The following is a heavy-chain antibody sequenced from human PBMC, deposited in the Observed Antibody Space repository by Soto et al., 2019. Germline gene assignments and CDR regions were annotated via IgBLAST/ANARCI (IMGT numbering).Heavy chain of an antibody. Sequence: EVQLLESGGGWVQPGGSLRLSCAASGFNFRSYAMTWVRQAPGKGLEWVSTISGSGETTYYADSVKGRFSISRDNSRNTVYLQMQSLSSEDTAVYFCAKDRGDDGYYFGMDVWGQVTTVTVAS. CDR3: AKDRGDDGYYFGMDV. V-gene: IGHV3-23*01. J-gene: IGHJ6*02. CDR1: GFNFRSYA. CDR2: ISGSGETT. D-gene: IGHD4-17*01.